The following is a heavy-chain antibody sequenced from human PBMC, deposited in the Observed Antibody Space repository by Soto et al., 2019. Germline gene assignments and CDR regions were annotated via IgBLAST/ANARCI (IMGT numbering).Heavy chain of an antibody. J-gene: IGHJ6*02. Sequence: ASVKVSCKASGGTFSSYTISWVRQAPGQGLEWMGRIIPILGIANYAQKFQGRVTITADKSTSTAYMELSSLRSEDTAVYYCASSPTYYYDSRGYYKDYYGMYVWGQGNTVTVS. CDR3: ASSPTYYYDSRGYYKDYYGMYV. D-gene: IGHD3-22*01. CDR2: IIPILGIA. V-gene: IGHV1-69*02. CDR1: GGTFSSYT.